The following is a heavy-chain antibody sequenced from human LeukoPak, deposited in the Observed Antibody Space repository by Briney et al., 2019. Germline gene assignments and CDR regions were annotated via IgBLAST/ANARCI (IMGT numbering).Heavy chain of an antibody. D-gene: IGHD2-2*01. CDR1: GFTFSNFW. CDR2: IKQDGSQK. V-gene: IGHV3-7*01. Sequence: GGSLRLSCAASGFTFSNFWMSWVRQAPGKGLEWVANIKQDGSQKSYADSVKGRFTISRDNTKNSGYLQMSSLRAEDTAVYYCARDADIGVASADMWYGGYDMWGQGTMVTVSS. J-gene: IGHJ3*02. CDR3: ARDADIGVASADMWYGGYDM.